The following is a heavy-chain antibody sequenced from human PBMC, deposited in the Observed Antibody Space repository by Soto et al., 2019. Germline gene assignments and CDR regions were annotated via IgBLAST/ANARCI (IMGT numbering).Heavy chain of an antibody. J-gene: IGHJ4*02. D-gene: IGHD2-15*01. Sequence: SETLSLTCAVYGGSFSGYYWSWIRQPPGKGLEWIGEINHSGSTNYNPSLKSRVTISVDTSKNQFSLKLSSVTAADTAVYYCATRKNIVVVVAATQGDASGSGNFDYWGQGTLVTVS. CDR3: ATRKNIVVVVAATQGDASGSGNFDY. V-gene: IGHV4-34*01. CDR2: INHSGST. CDR1: GGSFSGYY.